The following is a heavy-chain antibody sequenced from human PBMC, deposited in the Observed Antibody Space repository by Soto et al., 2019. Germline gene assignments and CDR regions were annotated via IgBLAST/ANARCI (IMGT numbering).Heavy chain of an antibody. D-gene: IGHD4-17*01. CDR2: ISTYNGNT. J-gene: IGHJ6*03. Sequence: QVQLVQSGAEVKQPGASVKVSSKASGYTFTNYGFTWVRQSPGQGLEWLGWISTYNGNTTYAQKVQGRLTMTTDTSTSTANMELTSLRSDDTALYYCARTTVTASYYYMDVWGKGSTVTVSS. CDR3: ARTTVTASYYYMDV. CDR1: GYTFTNYG. V-gene: IGHV1-18*01.